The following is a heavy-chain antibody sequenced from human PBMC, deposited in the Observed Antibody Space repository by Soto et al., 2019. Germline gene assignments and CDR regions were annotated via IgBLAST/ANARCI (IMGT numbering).Heavy chain of an antibody. CDR2: ISGRGDST. V-gene: IGHV3-21*04. CDR3: ARCIAEACSAFDI. Sequence: TGGSLRLSCAASGFTFTDYGMNWVRQAPGKGLEWVSAISGRGDSTFYADSMGGRFTISRDNAKNSLYLQMNSLRAEDTALYYCARCIAEACSAFDIWGQGTMVTVSS. CDR1: GFTFTDYG. D-gene: IGHD1-26*01. J-gene: IGHJ3*02.